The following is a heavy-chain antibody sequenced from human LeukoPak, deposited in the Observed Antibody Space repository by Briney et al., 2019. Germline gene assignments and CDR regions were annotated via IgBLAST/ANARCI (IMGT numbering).Heavy chain of an antibody. CDR1: GFRFSDYS. J-gene: IGHJ4*02. CDR3: ARIGAGVPAHYCGGDCRYYSDF. Sequence: GGSLTLSCVASGFRFSDYSMKWVRPAPGKGLQWVASICRCGGTIFYDDSGEGRFTIPRDNAKNSLYLQMSHLKDEDTAVYHCARIGAGVPAHYCGGDCRYYSDFWGQGALVTVSS. D-gene: IGHD2-21*02. V-gene: IGHV3-48*02. CDR2: ICRCGGTI.